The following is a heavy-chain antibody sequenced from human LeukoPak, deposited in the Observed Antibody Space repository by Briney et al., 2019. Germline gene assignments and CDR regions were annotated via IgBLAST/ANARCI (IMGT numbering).Heavy chain of an antibody. V-gene: IGHV1-46*01. CDR3: ARDFGIHPDY. D-gene: IGHD5-18*01. Sequence: ASVKVSCKASGYTFTDYYMHWVRQAPGQGLEWMGIINPSRGNTSYAQKFQDRVTMTRDTSTSTIYMELSSLRSEDTAVYYCARDFGIHPDYWGQGTLVTVSS. CDR1: GYTFTDYY. CDR2: INPSRGNT. J-gene: IGHJ4*02.